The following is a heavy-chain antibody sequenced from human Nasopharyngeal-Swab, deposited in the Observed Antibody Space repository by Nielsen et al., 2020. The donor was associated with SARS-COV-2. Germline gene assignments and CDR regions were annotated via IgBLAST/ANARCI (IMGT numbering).Heavy chain of an antibody. Sequence: GESLKISCAASGFTFNNYNFNWVRQAPGKGLEWVSSISSSSSYIYYADSVKGRFTISRDNAKNSLYLQMNSLRAEDTAVYFCARIAGRGSIYYYYMDVWGKGTTVTVSS. CDR1: GFTFNNYN. J-gene: IGHJ6*03. CDR3: ARIAGRGSIYYYYMDV. V-gene: IGHV3-21*01. D-gene: IGHD1-26*01. CDR2: ISSSSSYI.